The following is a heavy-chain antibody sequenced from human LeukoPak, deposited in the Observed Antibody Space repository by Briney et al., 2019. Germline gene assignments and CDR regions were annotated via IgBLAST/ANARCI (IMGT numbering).Heavy chain of an antibody. D-gene: IGHD1-1*01. CDR1: GFTFSSYS. V-gene: IGHV3-21*01. J-gene: IGHJ4*02. Sequence: GGSLRLSCAASGFTFSSYSMNWVRQAPGKGLEWVSSISSSSSYIYYADSVKGRFTISRDNAKNSLYLQMNSLRAEDTGVYYCARTTGTSPAPIDYWGQGTLVTVSS. CDR3: ARTTGTSPAPIDY. CDR2: ISSSSSYI.